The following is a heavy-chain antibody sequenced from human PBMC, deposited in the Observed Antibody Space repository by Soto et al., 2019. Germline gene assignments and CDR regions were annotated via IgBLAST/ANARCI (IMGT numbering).Heavy chain of an antibody. D-gene: IGHD1-26*01. CDR2: INPNSGGT. J-gene: IGHJ6*02. CDR3: ASTTYYYYGMDV. V-gene: IGHV1-2*04. Sequence: ASVKVSCKASGYTFTGYYMHWVRQAPGQGLEWMGWINPNSGGTNYAQKFQGWVTMTRDTSISTAYMELSRLRSDDTAVYYCASTTYYYYGMDVWGQGTTVTVSS. CDR1: GYTFTGYY.